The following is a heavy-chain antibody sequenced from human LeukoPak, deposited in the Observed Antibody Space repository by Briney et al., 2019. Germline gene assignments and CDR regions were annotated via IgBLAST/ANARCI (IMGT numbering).Heavy chain of an antibody. CDR3: ARRDSGGYCFDY. CDR2: ISTGSNHI. V-gene: IGHV3-21*06. J-gene: IGHJ4*02. CDR1: GFNFRDFW. D-gene: IGHD3-22*01. Sequence: GGSLRLSCAASGFNFRDFWMNWVRQAPGKGLEWVSSISTGSNHIFYADSVKGRFTISRENAKNSLYLQMNSLRAEDTAVYYCARRDSGGYCFDYWGQGTLVTVSS.